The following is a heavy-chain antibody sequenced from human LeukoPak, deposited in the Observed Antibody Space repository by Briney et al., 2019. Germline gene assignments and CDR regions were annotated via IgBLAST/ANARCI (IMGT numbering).Heavy chain of an antibody. J-gene: IGHJ6*03. Sequence: ASVKVSCKASGYTFTSYDINWVRQATGQGLEWMGWMNPNSGNTGYAQKFQGRVTMTRNTSISTAYMELSSLGSEDTAVYYCARGAGLTWSGYYTPDYYYYYMDVWGKGTTVTVSS. CDR3: ARGAGLTWSGYYTPDYYYYYMDV. CDR1: GYTFTSYD. CDR2: MNPNSGNT. V-gene: IGHV1-8*01. D-gene: IGHD3-3*01.